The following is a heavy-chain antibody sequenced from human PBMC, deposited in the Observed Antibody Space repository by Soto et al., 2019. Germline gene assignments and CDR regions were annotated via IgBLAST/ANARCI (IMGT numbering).Heavy chain of an antibody. CDR2: VYYRGRS. J-gene: IGHJ4*02. V-gene: IGHV4-39*01. CDR1: GGSVTNSSYY. Sequence: ASETLSLTCTVSGGSVTNSSYYWGWIRQSPGKGLEWIGSVYYRGRSYSKSSVKSRVTISVDTSKNQFSLNLNSVTASDTAVYFCVSQRNNVLTKDYFDYWGPGA. D-gene: IGHD3-10*01. CDR3: VSQRNNVLTKDYFDY.